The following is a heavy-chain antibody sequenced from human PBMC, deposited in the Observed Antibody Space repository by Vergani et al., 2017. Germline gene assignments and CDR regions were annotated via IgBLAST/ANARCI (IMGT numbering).Heavy chain of an antibody. D-gene: IGHD2-15*01. V-gene: IGHV3-33*03. CDR3: AKEGGGYCSGGTCYPEY. J-gene: IGHJ4*02. CDR2: IWHDGSNE. Sequence: QVQLVESGGGVVQPGKSLSLSCETSGFIFSDYVMHWVRPAPGKGLEWVAGIWHDGSNEKYVDSVQGRFTISRDNAKNTLYLEMESLRVEDTAGYYCAKEGGGYCSGGTCYPEYRGQGTLVIVSS. CDR1: GFIFSDYV.